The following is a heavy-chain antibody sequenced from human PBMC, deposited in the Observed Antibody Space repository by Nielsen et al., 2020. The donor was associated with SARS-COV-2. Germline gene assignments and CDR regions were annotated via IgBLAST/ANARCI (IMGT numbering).Heavy chain of an antibody. J-gene: IGHJ4*02. Sequence: GESLKISCAASGFTFSSCWMHWVRQAPGKGLVWVSRINSDGSSTSYADSVKGRFTISRDNAKNTLYLQMNSLRAEDTAVYYCARDKDREGYSDYWGQGTLVTVSS. CDR3: ARDKDREGYSDY. CDR2: INSDGSST. V-gene: IGHV3-74*01. CDR1: GFTFSSCW. D-gene: IGHD6-13*01.